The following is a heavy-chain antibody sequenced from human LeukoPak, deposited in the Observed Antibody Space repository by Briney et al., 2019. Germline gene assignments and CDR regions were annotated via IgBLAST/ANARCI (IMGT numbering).Heavy chain of an antibody. Sequence: GASVKVSCKASGYTFTNYAIHWVRQAPGQRLEWMGWINAGIGNTKYSQKFQDRVAITRDTSASTAYMELSCLRSEDTSVYYCARTQGVYYGGNFGAFDIWGQGTMVTVSS. J-gene: IGHJ3*02. CDR1: GYTFTNYA. CDR3: ARTQGVYYGGNFGAFDI. CDR2: INAGIGNT. V-gene: IGHV1-3*01. D-gene: IGHD4-23*01.